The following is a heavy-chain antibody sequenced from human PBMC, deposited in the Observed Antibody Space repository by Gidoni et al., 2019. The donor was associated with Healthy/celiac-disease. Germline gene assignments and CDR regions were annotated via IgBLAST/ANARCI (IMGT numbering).Heavy chain of an antibody. CDR1: GYTFTSYD. J-gene: IGHJ4*02. CDR3: ARARYSSSSGADSY. D-gene: IGHD6-6*01. V-gene: IGHV1-8*01. CDR2: MNSNSDNT. Sequence: QVQLVKSGAEVKKPGASVKVTCKASGYTFTSYDINWMRQATGQGLEWMGWMNSNSDNTGYEQKFQGRVTMTRNTSIITAYMELSSLRSEDTAVYYCARARYSSSSGADSYWGQGTLVTVSS.